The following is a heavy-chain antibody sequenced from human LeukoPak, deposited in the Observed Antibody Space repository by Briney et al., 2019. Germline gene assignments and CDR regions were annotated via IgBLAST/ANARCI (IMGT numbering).Heavy chain of an antibody. CDR1: GFTFSSYG. D-gene: IGHD2-2*01. V-gene: IGHV3-30*18. J-gene: IGHJ4*02. CDR2: ISYDGSNK. CDR3: AKDLDIVVVPAAPDY. Sequence: GGPLRLSCAASGFTFSSYGMHWVRQAPGKGLEWVAVISYDGSNKYYADSVKGRFTISRDNSKNTLYLQMNSLRAEDTAVYYCAKDLDIVVVPAAPDYWGQGTLVTVSS.